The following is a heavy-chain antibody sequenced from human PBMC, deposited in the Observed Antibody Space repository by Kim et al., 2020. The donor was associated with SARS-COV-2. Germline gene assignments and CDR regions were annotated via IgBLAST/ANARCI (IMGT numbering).Heavy chain of an antibody. CDR3: AKLPRKVVVVTATHFDY. V-gene: IGHV3-23*01. CDR1: GFTFSSYA. CDR2: IRGSGGST. Sequence: GGSLRLSCAASGFTFSSYAMSWVRQAPGKGLEWVSAIRGSGGSTYYADSVKGRFTISRDNSKNTLYLQMNSLRAEDTAVYYCAKLPRKVVVVTATHFDYWGQGTLVTVSS. J-gene: IGHJ4*02. D-gene: IGHD2-21*02.